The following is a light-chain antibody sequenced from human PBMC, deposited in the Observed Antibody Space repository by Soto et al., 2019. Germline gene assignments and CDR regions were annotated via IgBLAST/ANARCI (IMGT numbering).Light chain of an antibody. V-gene: IGKV3-15*01. J-gene: IGKJ2*01. CDR1: QSVSSS. CDR2: GAS. CDR3: QQYNNWPSYT. Sequence: EIVLTQSPGTLSLSPGERATLSCRASQSVSSSYIAWYQQKRGQAPRLLIYGASTRATGIPARFSGSGSGTEFTLTISSLQSEDFAVYYCQQYNNWPSYTFGQGTKVDIK.